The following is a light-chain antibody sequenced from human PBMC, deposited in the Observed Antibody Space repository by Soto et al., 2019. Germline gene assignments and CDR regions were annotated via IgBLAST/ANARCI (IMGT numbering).Light chain of an antibody. CDR2: STS. V-gene: IGKV3-20*01. CDR1: QRFGSSN. J-gene: IGKJ1*01. CDR3: QQLTT. Sequence: EIVLTQSPGTLSLSPGERGTLSCRASQRFGSSNLAWYQQKPGQAPRLLIYSTSSRATGIPDRFSGSGSGTDFTLTISRLEPEDFAVYYCQQLTTFGQGTKVDIK.